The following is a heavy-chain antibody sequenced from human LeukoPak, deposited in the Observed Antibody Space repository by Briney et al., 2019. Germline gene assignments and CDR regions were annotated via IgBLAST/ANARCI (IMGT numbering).Heavy chain of an antibody. CDR3: ARETNWNDEAFDY. CDR1: GFTFSDYY. D-gene: IGHD1-20*01. J-gene: IGHJ4*02. V-gene: IGHV3-11*06. Sequence: PGGSLRLSCAASGFTFSDYYMSWIRQAPGKGLEWVSYISSSSSYTNYADSVKGRFTISRDNAKNSLYLQMNSLRAEDTAVYYCARETNWNDEAFDYWGQGTLVTVSS. CDR2: ISSSSSYT.